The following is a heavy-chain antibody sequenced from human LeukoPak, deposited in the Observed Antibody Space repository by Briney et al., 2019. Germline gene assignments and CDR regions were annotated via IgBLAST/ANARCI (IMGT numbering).Heavy chain of an antibody. J-gene: IGHJ4*02. D-gene: IGHD1-26*01. CDR2: INHSGST. CDR3: ARGQVGDY. V-gene: IGHV4-34*01. Sequence: SEALSLTCAVYGGSFSGYYCSWIRQPPGKGLEWIGEINHSGSTNYNPSLKSRVTISVDTSKNQFSLKLSSVTAADTAVYYCARGQVGDYWGQGTLVTVSS. CDR1: GGSFSGYY.